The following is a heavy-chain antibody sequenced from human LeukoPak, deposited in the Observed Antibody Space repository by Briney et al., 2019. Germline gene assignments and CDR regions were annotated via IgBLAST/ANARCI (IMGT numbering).Heavy chain of an antibody. V-gene: IGHV1-2*02. CDR2: INPNSGGT. J-gene: IGHJ4*02. CDR1: GYTFTGYY. CDR3: ARVLSNWNYHDY. D-gene: IGHD1-1*01. Sequence: ASVKVSCKASGYTFTGYYMHWVRQAPGQGLEWMGWINPNSGGTNYAQKFQGRVTMTRDTSISTAYMELSRLRSDDTAVYYCARVLSNWNYHDYWGQGTLVTVSS.